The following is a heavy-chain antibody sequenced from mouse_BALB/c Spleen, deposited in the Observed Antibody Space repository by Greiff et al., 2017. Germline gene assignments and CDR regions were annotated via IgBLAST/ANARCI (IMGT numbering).Heavy chain of an antibody. V-gene: IGHV2-2*02. Sequence: QVQLQQSGPGLVQPSQSLSITCTVSGFSLTSYGVHWVRQSPGKGLEWLGVIWSGGSTDYNAAFISRLSISKDNSKSQVFFKMNSLQANDTAINYCARRGYYGSSYAMDYWGQGTSVTVSS. CDR1: GFSLTSYG. CDR2: IWSGGST. CDR3: ARRGYYGSSYAMDY. D-gene: IGHD1-1*01. J-gene: IGHJ4*01.